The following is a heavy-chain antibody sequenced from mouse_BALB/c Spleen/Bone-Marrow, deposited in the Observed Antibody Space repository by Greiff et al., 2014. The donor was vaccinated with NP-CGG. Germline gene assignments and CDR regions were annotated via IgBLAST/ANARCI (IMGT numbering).Heavy chain of an antibody. CDR2: ILPGSDTS. J-gene: IGHJ4*01. V-gene: IGHV1-9*01. Sequence: QVQLKESGAELMKPGASVEISCKATGYTFSSYWIEWVKQRPGHGLEWIGEILPGSDTSNYNEKFKGKATFTADTSSNTAHMQLSSLTSEDSAVYYCARGLYGNYGEWGQGTSVTVFS. CDR3: ARGLYGNYGE. D-gene: IGHD2-1*01. CDR1: GYTFSSYW.